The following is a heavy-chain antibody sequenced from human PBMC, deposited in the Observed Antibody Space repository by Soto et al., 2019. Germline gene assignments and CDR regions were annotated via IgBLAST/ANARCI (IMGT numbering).Heavy chain of an antibody. CDR1: GFTFSGSA. Sequence: EVQLVESGGGLVQPGGSLKLSCAASGFTFSGSAMHWVRQASGKGLEWVGRIRSKTNNYATAYAASVKGRFTISRDDSKNTVYLQMNSLKTEDTAVYYCSRLVGATSSFGYWGQGTLVTVSS. D-gene: IGHD1-26*01. CDR3: SRLVGATSSFGY. J-gene: IGHJ4*02. V-gene: IGHV3-73*02. CDR2: IRSKTNNYAT.